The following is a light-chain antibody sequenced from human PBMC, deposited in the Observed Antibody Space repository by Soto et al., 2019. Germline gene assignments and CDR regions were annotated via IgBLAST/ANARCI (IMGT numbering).Light chain of an antibody. Sequence: VVMTQSPLSLPVTLGQPASISCRSSQSLVSSNGNTYLNWFQQRPGQSPRRLIYKVSNRDSGVPDRFSGSGSGTDFTLKISSLEPEDFAVYYCQQRSNWLWTFGQGTKVEIK. V-gene: IGKV2-30*01. CDR2: KVS. J-gene: IGKJ1*01. CDR1: QSLVSSNGNTY. CDR3: QQRSNWLWT.